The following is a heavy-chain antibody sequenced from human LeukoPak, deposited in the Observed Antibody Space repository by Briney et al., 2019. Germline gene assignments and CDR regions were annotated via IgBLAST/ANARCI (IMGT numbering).Heavy chain of an antibody. D-gene: IGHD3-10*01. J-gene: IGHJ4*02. Sequence: GGSLRLSCAASGFTFSTYAMHWVRQAPGKGLEWVAVISYDGSSKYYADSVKGRFTISRDNSKNTLYLQMNSLRAEDTAVYYCARVTYGSGTYGAFDYWGQGTLVTVSS. CDR1: GFTFSTYA. CDR3: ARVTYGSGTYGAFDY. CDR2: ISYDGSSK. V-gene: IGHV3-30*04.